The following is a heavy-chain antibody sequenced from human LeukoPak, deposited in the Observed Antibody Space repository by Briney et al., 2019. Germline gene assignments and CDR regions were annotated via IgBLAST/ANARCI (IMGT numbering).Heavy chain of an antibody. D-gene: IGHD1-26*01. CDR3: AKSIVGATADAFDI. V-gene: IGHV3-30*18. Sequence: PGGGLRLSCAASGFTFSNYGMHWVRQAPGKGLEWVAVISFDGSNKYYADSVEGRFTISRDNSKNTLYLQMNSLRAEDTAVYYCAKSIVGATADAFDIWGQGTMVTVSS. J-gene: IGHJ3*02. CDR1: GFTFSNYG. CDR2: ISFDGSNK.